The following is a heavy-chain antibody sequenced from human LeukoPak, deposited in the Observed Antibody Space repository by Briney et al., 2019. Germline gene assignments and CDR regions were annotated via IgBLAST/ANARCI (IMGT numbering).Heavy chain of an antibody. CDR1: GFTFRDYY. J-gene: IGHJ4*02. D-gene: IGHD1-26*01. CDR2: ISSSSSYT. Sequence: GGSLRLSCAALGFTFRDYYMSWIRQAPGKGLEWVSYISSSSSYTNYADSVNGRFTISRDNAKNSLYLQMNSLRAEDTAVYYCAIDLGPRYNGYLDYWGQGTLVTVSS. CDR3: AIDLGPRYNGYLDY. V-gene: IGHV3-11*06.